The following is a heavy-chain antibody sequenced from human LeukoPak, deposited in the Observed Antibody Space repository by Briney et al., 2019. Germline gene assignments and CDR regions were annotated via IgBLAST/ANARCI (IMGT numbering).Heavy chain of an antibody. J-gene: IGHJ4*02. CDR3: ANLRLGYCSSTSCSLDY. D-gene: IGHD2-2*01. Sequence: PGGSLRLACAASGFTFSSYGMHWVRQAPGKGLEWVAVISYDGSNKYYADSVKGRFTISRDNSKNTLYLQMNSLRAEDTAVYYCANLRLGYCSSTSCSLDYWGQGTLVTVSS. CDR1: GFTFSSYG. V-gene: IGHV3-30*18. CDR2: ISYDGSNK.